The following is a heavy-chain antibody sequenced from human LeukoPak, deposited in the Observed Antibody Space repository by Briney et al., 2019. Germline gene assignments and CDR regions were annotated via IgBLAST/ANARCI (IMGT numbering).Heavy chain of an antibody. V-gene: IGHV1-8*01. Sequence: GASVKVSCKASGYTFTSYDINGVRQATGQGLEWMGWMNPNSGNTGSAQKFQGRVTMTRNTSISTAYMELSSLRSEDTAVYYCARLGSQPSYHYYHMDVWGKGTTVTVSS. J-gene: IGHJ6*03. CDR3: ARLGSQPSYHYYHMDV. D-gene: IGHD7-27*01. CDR2: MNPNSGNT. CDR1: GYTFTSYD.